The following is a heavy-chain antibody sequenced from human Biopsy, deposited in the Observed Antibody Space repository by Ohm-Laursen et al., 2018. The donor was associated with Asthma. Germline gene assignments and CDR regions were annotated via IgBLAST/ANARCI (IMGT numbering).Heavy chain of an antibody. CDR3: ARTFHFWSPYHAEHYQL. Sequence: SLRLSCTASGFTFGDYWMSWVRQVPGKGLEWVANRKHDGSGKNHDDSLKGRFTISRDNAKNSLYLQMNSLRAEETAVYYCARTFHFWSPYHAEHYQLWGQGTLVTVSS. J-gene: IGHJ1*01. CDR2: RKHDGSGK. D-gene: IGHD3-3*02. CDR1: GFTFGDYW. V-gene: IGHV3-7*01.